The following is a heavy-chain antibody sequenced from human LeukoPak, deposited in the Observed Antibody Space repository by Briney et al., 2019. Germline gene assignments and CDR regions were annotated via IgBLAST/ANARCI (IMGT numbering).Heavy chain of an antibody. V-gene: IGHV3-11*04. Sequence: PGGSLRLSCIASGFTVSNNYMSWVRQAPGKGLEWVSYISSSGSTIYYADSVKGRFTISRDNAKNSLYLQMNSLRAEDTAVYYCAREGWAAAGPNYYYGMDVWGQGTTVTVSS. CDR3: AREGWAAAGPNYYYGMDV. J-gene: IGHJ6*02. CDR2: ISSSGSTI. CDR1: GFTVSNNY. D-gene: IGHD6-13*01.